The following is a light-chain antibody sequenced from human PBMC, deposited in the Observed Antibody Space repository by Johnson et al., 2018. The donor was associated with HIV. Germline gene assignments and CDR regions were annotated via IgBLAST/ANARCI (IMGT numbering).Light chain of an antibody. CDR2: DNN. CDR1: SSNIGNNY. Sequence: QSVLTQPPSVSAAPGQKATISCSGSSSNIGNNYVSWYQQIPGTAPKLLIYDNNKRPSGIPDRFSGYKSGTSATLGITGLQTGDAADYYCGTWDSSLSANVFGTGTKVTVL. J-gene: IGLJ1*01. V-gene: IGLV1-51*01. CDR3: GTWDSSLSANV.